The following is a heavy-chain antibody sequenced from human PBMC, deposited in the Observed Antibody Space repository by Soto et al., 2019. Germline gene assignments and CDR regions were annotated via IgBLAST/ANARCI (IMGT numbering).Heavy chain of an antibody. Sequence: PGGSLRLCCAASGFTGSSNYMSWFRQAPGKGLEWVSVIYSGGSTYYADSVKGRFTISRDNSKNTLYLQMNSLRAEDTAVYYCARDRGVAATGYFDLWGRGTLVTVSS. CDR2: IYSGGST. D-gene: IGHD2-15*01. J-gene: IGHJ2*01. CDR3: ARDRGVAATGYFDL. V-gene: IGHV3-53*01. CDR1: GFTGSSNY.